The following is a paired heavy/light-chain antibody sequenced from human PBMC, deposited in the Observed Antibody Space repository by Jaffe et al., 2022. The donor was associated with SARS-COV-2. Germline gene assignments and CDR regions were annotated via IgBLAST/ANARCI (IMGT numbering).Light chain of an antibody. CDR1: QSISSW. CDR3: QQYNTYPRT. J-gene: IGKJ2*01. Sequence: DIQMTQSPPTLSASVGDRVTITCRASQSISSWLAWSQQKPGKAPKLLIYKASTLQSGVPSRFSGSGSGTEFTLTISSLQPDDFATYYCQQYNTYPRTFGQGTKLEIK. V-gene: IGKV1-5*03. CDR2: KAS.
Heavy chain of an antibody. CDR1: GFTFSTQS. CDR2: ISRGSDSI. D-gene: IGHD3-16*01. J-gene: IGHJ5*02. Sequence: EVRLVESGGGLVKPGGSLRLSCAASGFTFSTQSMNWVRQAPGKGLEWVSSISRGSDSIYYADSVRGRFTISRDNAKNSLYLQMDSLRAEDTAVYYCARDWGYTNEGFPWGQGALVTVSS. V-gene: IGHV3-21*01. CDR3: ARDWGYTNEGFP.